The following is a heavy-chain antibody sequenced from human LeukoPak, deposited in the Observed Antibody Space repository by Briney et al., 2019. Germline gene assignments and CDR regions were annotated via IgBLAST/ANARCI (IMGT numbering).Heavy chain of an antibody. D-gene: IGHD5-24*01. Sequence: GGSLRLSCAASGFTFSSYSMNWVRQAPGKGLEWVSGISWNSGSIGYADSVKGRFTISRDNAKNSLYLQMNSLRAEDTALYYCAKEGVAVATTQDWYFDLWGRGTLVTVSS. CDR3: AKEGVAVATTQDWYFDL. CDR1: GFTFSSYS. V-gene: IGHV3-9*01. CDR2: ISWNSGSI. J-gene: IGHJ2*01.